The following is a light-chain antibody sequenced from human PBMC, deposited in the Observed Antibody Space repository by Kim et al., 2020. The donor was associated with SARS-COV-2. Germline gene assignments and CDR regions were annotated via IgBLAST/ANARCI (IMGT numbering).Light chain of an antibody. CDR2: GAS. CDR1: QSVSSSY. V-gene: IGKV3-20*01. Sequence: SAGERATLSCRASQSVSSSYLAWYQQKPGQAPRLLIYGASSRATGIPDRFSGSGSGTDFTLTISRLEPEDFAVYYCQQYGSSLVTFGGGTKVDLK. J-gene: IGKJ4*01. CDR3: QQYGSSLVT.